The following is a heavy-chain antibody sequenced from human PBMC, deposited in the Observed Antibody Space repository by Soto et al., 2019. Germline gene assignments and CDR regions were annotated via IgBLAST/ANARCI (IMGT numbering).Heavy chain of an antibody. Sequence: SETLSLTCAVSGYSISSGYYWGWLRQPPGKGLEWIGSIYHGGSTYYNPSLKSRVTISVDTSKNQFSLKLSSVTAADTAVYYCARRYSSGYTNWFDPWGQGTLVTVSS. CDR1: GYSISSGYY. CDR3: ARRYSSGYTNWFDP. J-gene: IGHJ5*02. CDR2: IYHGGST. D-gene: IGHD6-19*01. V-gene: IGHV4-38-2*01.